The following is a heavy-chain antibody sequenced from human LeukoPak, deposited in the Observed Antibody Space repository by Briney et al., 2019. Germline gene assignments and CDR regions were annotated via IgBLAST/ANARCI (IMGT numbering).Heavy chain of an antibody. Sequence: PGGSLRLSCAASGFTFSSYAMSWVRQAPGKGLEWVSAISGSGGSTYYADSVKGRFTISRDNSKNTLYLQMNSLRAEDTAVYYCAKDEPTIGVVIARLDYWGQGTLVTVSS. CDR3: AKDEPTIGVVIARLDY. V-gene: IGHV3-23*01. J-gene: IGHJ4*02. CDR2: ISGSGGST. D-gene: IGHD3-3*01. CDR1: GFTFSSYA.